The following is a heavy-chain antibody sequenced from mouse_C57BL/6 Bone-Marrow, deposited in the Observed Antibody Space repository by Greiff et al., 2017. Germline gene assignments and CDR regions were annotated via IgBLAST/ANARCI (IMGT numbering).Heavy chain of an antibody. D-gene: IGHD1-1*02. CDR2: IDPANGNT. J-gene: IGHJ3*01. CDR3: ALPSGSYVGFAY. Sequence: VQLQQSVAELVRPGASVKLSCTASGFNIKNTYMPWVQQRPEQGLEWIGSIDPANGNTKYAPKFQGKATITADTSSNTAYLQLSSLTSEDTAIDCGALPSGSYVGFAYWGQGTLVTVSA. V-gene: IGHV14-3*01. CDR1: GFNIKNTY.